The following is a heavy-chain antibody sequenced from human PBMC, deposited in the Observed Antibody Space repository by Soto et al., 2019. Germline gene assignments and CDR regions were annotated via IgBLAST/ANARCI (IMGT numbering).Heavy chain of an antibody. J-gene: IGHJ5*02. Sequence: GGSLRLSCAASGFTFSSYSMNWVRQAPGKGLEWVSYISSSSSTIYYADSVKGRFTISRDNAKNSLYLQMNSLRAEDTAVYYCARDNYDYIWGSDNWFDPWGQGTLVTVSS. CDR2: ISSSSSTI. CDR3: ARDNYDYIWGSDNWFDP. V-gene: IGHV3-48*01. D-gene: IGHD3-16*01. CDR1: GFTFSSYS.